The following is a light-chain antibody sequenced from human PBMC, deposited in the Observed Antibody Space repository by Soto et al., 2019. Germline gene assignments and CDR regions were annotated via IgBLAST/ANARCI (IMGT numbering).Light chain of an antibody. Sequence: EIVLTQSPATLSLSPVERATLSCRASPSVTNFLAWYQQKPGQAPRLLIYGAFNRATGIPARFSGSGSGTDFTLTISSLEPEDSAVYYCQQRNVWPPVTFGQGTRLE. J-gene: IGKJ5*01. CDR2: GAF. V-gene: IGKV3-11*01. CDR3: QQRNVWPPVT. CDR1: PSVTNF.